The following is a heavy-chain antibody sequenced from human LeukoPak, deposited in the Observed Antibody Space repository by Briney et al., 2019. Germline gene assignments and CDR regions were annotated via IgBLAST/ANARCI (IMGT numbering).Heavy chain of an antibody. Sequence: SETLSLTCTVSGGSISSYYWSWIRQPPGKGLEWIGYIYYSGSTNYNPSLKSRVTISVDTSKNQFSLKLSSVTAADTAVYYCARDPGLSTTVVTAGYCYYGMDVWGQGTTVTVSS. J-gene: IGHJ6*02. CDR2: IYYSGST. D-gene: IGHD4-23*01. CDR3: ARDPGLSTTVVTAGYCYYGMDV. CDR1: GGSISSYY. V-gene: IGHV4-59*01.